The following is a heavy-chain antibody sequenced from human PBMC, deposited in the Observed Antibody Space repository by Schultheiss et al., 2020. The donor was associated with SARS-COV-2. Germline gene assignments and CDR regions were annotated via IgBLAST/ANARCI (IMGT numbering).Heavy chain of an antibody. Sequence: ASVKVSCKASGYTFTGYYMHWVRQAPGQGLEWMGRINPNSGGTNYAQKFQGRVTMTRDTSISTAYMELSSLRSEDMAVYYCASHSPRYSYGKYYYYYYGMDVWGQGTTVTVSS. V-gene: IGHV1-2*06. CDR2: INPNSGGT. CDR1: GYTFTGYY. CDR3: ASHSPRYSYGKYYYYYYGMDV. D-gene: IGHD5-18*01. J-gene: IGHJ6*02.